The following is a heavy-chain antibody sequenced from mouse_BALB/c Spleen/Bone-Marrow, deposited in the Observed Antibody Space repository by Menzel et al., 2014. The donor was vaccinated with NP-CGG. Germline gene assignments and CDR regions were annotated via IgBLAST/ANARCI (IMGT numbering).Heavy chain of an antibody. CDR2: INPDSSTI. CDR1: GFDFSRYW. J-gene: IGHJ3*01. V-gene: IGHV4-1*02. Sequence: EVMLVESGGGLVQPGGSLKLSCAASGFDFSRYWMSWVRQAPGKGLEWIGEINPDSSTINYTPSRKDKFIISRDNAKNTLYLQMGKVRSEDTALYYCARLSYYGRFAYWGQGTLVTVSA. CDR3: ARLSYYGRFAY. D-gene: IGHD1-1*01.